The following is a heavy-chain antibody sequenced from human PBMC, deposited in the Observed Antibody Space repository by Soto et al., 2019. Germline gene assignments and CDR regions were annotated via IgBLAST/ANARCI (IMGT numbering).Heavy chain of an antibody. CDR3: ARGGVATRTFDY. Sequence: PGESLNISCKGSGYNFAGYWIAWVRQMPGKGLELMGIIYPSDSDTRYMPSFQGQVTISADNSISSTYLQWSSLRTSDTAMYYCARGGVATRTFDYWGQGTPVTVSS. V-gene: IGHV5-51*01. CDR1: GYNFAGYW. J-gene: IGHJ4*02. D-gene: IGHD3-3*01. CDR2: IYPSDSDT.